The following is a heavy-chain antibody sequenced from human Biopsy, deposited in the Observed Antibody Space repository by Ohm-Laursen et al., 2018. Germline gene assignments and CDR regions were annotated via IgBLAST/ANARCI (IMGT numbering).Heavy chain of an antibody. J-gene: IGHJ4*02. V-gene: IGHV4-59*08. D-gene: IGHD5-24*01. CDR1: GGSISGYY. CDR3: ARHDGNGPFALDS. CDR2: IYYHSGRS. Sequence: GTLSLTCTVSGGSISGYYWTWIRQSPGKGLEWIGYIYYHSGRSSYNPSLKSRVTISVDTSKNQLSLKVTSVTAADTAAYYCARHDGNGPFALDSWGQGTLVIVSS.